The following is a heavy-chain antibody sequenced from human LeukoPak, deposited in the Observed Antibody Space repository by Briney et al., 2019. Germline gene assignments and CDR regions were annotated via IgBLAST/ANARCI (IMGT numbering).Heavy chain of an antibody. D-gene: IGHD4-17*01. CDR3: ARDSPTWTTLFDY. Sequence: SQTLSLTCTVSGGSISSGGYYWSWIRQPPGKGLEWIGYIYYSGSTYYNPSLKSRVTISVDTSKNQFSLKLSSVTAADTAVYYCARDSPTWTTLFDYWGQGTLVTVSS. V-gene: IGHV4-30-4*08. CDR2: IYYSGST. J-gene: IGHJ4*02. CDR1: GGSISSGGYY.